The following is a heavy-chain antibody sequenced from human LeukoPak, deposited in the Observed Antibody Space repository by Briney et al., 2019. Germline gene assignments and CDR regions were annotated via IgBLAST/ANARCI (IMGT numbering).Heavy chain of an antibody. CDR1: GFTFSSYG. V-gene: IGHV3-30*02. J-gene: IGHJ4*02. CDR3: AEDGYDSSGYLIAFDY. Sequence: PGGSLRLSCAASGFTFSSYGMHWVRQAPGKGLEWVAFIRYDGSNKYYADSVKGRFTISRDNSKNTLYLQMNSLRAEDTAVYYCAEDGYDSSGYLIAFDYWGQGTLVTVSS. CDR2: IRYDGSNK. D-gene: IGHD3-22*01.